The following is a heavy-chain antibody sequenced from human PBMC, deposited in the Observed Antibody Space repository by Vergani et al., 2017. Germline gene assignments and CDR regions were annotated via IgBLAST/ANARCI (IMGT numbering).Heavy chain of an antibody. CDR3: ARHDSSWTGWFDP. D-gene: IGHD6-13*01. J-gene: IGHJ5*02. V-gene: IGHV4-38-2*01. CDR2: IYHSGST. Sequence: QVQLQESGPGLVKPSETLSLTCAVSGYSISSGYYWGWIRQPPGKGLEWIGSIYHSGSTYYNPSLKSRVTISVDTSKNQFSLKLGSVTAADTAVYYCARHDSSWTGWFDPWGQGTLVTVSS. CDR1: GYSISSGYY.